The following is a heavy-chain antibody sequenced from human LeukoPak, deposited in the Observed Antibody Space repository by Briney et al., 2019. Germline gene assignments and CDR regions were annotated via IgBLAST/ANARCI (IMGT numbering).Heavy chain of an antibody. CDR2: ISSSSIYR. D-gene: IGHD3-10*01. V-gene: IGHV3-21*01. Sequence: GGSLRLSCAASGLSFSTYSMNWVRQAPGKGLEWVPSISSSSIYRYYADSVKGRFTISRDNAKKSLYLQMSSLRAEDTAVYYCAVYGSGFDPWGQGTLVTVSS. CDR1: GLSFSTYS. J-gene: IGHJ5*02. CDR3: AVYGSGFDP.